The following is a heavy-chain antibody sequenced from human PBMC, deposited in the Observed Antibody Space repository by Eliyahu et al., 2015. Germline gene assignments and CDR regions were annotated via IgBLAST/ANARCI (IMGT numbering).Heavy chain of an antibody. D-gene: IGHD6-13*01. Sequence: LEWMGGIIPIFGTANYAQKFQGRVTITADESTSTAYMELSSLRSEDTAVYYCARDQERYSSSWYNWFDPWGQGTLVTVSS. V-gene: IGHV1-69*01. CDR3: ARDQERYSSSWYNWFDP. J-gene: IGHJ5*02. CDR2: IIPIFGTA.